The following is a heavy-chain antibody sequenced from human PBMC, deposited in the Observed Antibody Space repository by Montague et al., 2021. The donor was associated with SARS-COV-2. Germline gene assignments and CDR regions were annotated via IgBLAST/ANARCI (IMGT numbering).Heavy chain of an antibody. CDR2: IYTTGST. J-gene: IGHJ4*01. D-gene: IGHD3-22*01. Sequence: SETLSLTCTVSGGSISSYYWSWIRQPPGKGLEWIGLIYTTGSTNYNPSLKSRGTISVDTSKNQFSLKVRSVTAADTAVYYCARGDYYDTTGFYDYWGQGTLVTVSS. V-gene: IGHV4-59*01. CDR1: GGSISSYY. CDR3: ARGDYYDTTGFYDY.